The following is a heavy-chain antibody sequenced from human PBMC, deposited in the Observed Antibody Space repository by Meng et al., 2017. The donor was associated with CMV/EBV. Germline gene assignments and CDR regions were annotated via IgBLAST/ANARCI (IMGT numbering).Heavy chain of an antibody. CDR3: AREGTDRGSSRAAFDI. V-gene: IGHV1-69*10. CDR2: IIPILGIA. CDR1: GGTFSSYA. D-gene: IGHD1-26*01. J-gene: IGHJ3*02. Sequence: SVKVSCKASGGTFSSYAISWVRQAPGQGLEWMGGIIPILGIANYAQKFQGRVTITADKSTSTAYMELSSLRSEDTAVYYCAREGTDRGSSRAAFDIWGQGTMVTVSS.